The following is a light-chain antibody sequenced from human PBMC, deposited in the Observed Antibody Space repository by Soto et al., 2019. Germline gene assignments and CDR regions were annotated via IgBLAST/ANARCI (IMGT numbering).Light chain of an antibody. J-gene: IGLJ3*02. CDR3: SSYAASNNFYFV. CDR1: SSDVGGYNY. V-gene: IGLV2-8*01. CDR2: EVT. Sequence: QSALTQPPSTSGSPGQSVTISCTGTSSDVGGYNYVSWYQQYPGRAPKLMIYEVTKRPSGVPDRFSGSKSGNTASLTVSGLQAKHEADYYCSSYAASNNFYFVFGGGTKLTVL.